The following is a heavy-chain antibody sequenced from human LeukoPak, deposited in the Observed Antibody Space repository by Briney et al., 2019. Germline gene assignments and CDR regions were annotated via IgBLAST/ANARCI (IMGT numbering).Heavy chain of an antibody. CDR3: ARGPYALENYYYGMDV. CDR2: INHSGST. J-gene: IGHJ6*02. Sequence: KPSETLSLTCAVYGGSFSGYYWSWIRQPPGKGLEWIGEINHSGSTNYNPPLKSRVTISVDTSKNQFSLKLSSVTAADTAVYYCARGPYALENYYYGMDVWGQGTTVTVSS. CDR1: GGSFSGYY. V-gene: IGHV4-34*01.